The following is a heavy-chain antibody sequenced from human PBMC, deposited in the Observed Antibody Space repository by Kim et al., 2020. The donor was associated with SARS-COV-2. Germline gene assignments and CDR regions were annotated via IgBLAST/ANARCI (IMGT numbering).Heavy chain of an antibody. CDR1: GFTVSSNY. CDR3: ARDLSPYYYDSSGYYFGAFDI. Sequence: GGSLRLSCAASGFTVSSNYMSWVRQAPGKGLEWVSDIYSGGSTYYADSVKGRFTISRDNSKNTLYLQMNSLRAEDTAVYYCARDLSPYYYDSSGYYFGAFDIWGRGTMVTVSS. J-gene: IGHJ3*02. CDR2: IYSGGST. D-gene: IGHD3-22*01. V-gene: IGHV3-66*01.